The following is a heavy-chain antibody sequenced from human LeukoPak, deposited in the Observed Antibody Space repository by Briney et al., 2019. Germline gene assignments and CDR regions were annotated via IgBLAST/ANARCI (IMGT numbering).Heavy chain of an antibody. J-gene: IGHJ5*02. CDR3: ATTHGDYLARYNWFDP. CDR1: GFTFDDYA. D-gene: IGHD4-17*01. Sequence: PGRSLRLSCAASGFTFDDYAMHWVRQAPGKGLEWVSGISWNSGSIGYADSVKGRFTISRDNAKNSLYLQMNSLRAEDTAVYYCATTHGDYLARYNWFDPWGQGTLVTVSS. CDR2: ISWNSGSI. V-gene: IGHV3-9*01.